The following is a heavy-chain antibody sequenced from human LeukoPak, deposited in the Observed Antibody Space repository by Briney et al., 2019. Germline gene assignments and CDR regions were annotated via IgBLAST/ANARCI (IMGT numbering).Heavy chain of an antibody. Sequence: SETLSLTCTVSGHSISSSYYWSWIRQPPGKGLEWIGYIYYSGSTKYNPSLKSRVTISVDTSKNQFSLKLSSVTAADTAVYYCARERGRSYGSVPYYYFYMDVWGKGTTVTVSS. V-gene: IGHV4-61*01. CDR3: ARERGRSYGSVPYYYFYMDV. D-gene: IGHD5-18*01. CDR2: IYYSGST. J-gene: IGHJ6*03. CDR1: GHSISSSYY.